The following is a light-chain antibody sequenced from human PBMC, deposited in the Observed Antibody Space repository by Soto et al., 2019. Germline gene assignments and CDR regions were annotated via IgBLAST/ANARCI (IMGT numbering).Light chain of an antibody. CDR2: DAS. Sequence: EIVLTQSPGTLSLSPGERATLSCRASQSVSSSYLAWYQQKPGQAPRLLIYDASTRATDIPARFSGSGSGTDFTLTISRLEPEDFAVYYCQQYGSSPWTFGQGTKVDIK. V-gene: IGKV3-20*01. J-gene: IGKJ1*01. CDR3: QQYGSSPWT. CDR1: QSVSSSY.